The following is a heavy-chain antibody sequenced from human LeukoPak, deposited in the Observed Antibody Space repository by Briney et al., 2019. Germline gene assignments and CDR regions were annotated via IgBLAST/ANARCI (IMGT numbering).Heavy chain of an antibody. Sequence: PSETLSLTCAVYGGSFSGYYWSWIRQPPGKGLEWIGEINHSGSTNYNPSLKSRVTISVDTSKSQFSLKLSSVTAADTAVYYCARGGYYGSGSYNYWGQGTLVTVSS. J-gene: IGHJ4*02. CDR2: INHSGST. V-gene: IGHV4-34*01. CDR1: GGSFSGYY. D-gene: IGHD3-10*01. CDR3: ARGGYYGSGSYNY.